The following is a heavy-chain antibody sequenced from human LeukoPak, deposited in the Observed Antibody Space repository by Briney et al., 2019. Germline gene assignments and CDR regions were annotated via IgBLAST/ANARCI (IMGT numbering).Heavy chain of an antibody. D-gene: IGHD3-10*01. Sequence: PGGSLRLSCAASGFTVSSSYMTWVRQAPGKGLEWVSVIRSGGSTVYADSVKGRFTISRDNSKNTLYLKLNSLRDEDTAVYYCAREGSGRTAYNDGLDVWGQGTMVTVSS. CDR3: AREGSGRTAYNDGLDV. J-gene: IGHJ3*01. CDR1: GFTVSSSY. V-gene: IGHV3-53*01. CDR2: IRSGGST.